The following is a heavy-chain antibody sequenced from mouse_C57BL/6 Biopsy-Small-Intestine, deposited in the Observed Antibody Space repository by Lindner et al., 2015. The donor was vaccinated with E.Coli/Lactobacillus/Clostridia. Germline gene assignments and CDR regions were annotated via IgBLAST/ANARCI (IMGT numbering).Heavy chain of an antibody. CDR3: ARGNWFAY. CDR2: IYPGDGDT. Sequence: VQLQESGPELVKPGASVKISCKASGYAFSSSWMNWVKQRPGKGLEWIGRIYPGDGDTNYNGKLKGKATLTADKSSSTAYMQLSSLTSEDSAVYFCARGNWFAYWGQGTLVTVSA. J-gene: IGHJ3*01. V-gene: IGHV1-82*01. CDR1: GYAFSSSW.